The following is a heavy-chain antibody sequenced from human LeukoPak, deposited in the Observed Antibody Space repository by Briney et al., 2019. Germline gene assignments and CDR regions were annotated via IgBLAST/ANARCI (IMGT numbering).Heavy chain of an antibody. D-gene: IGHD3-22*01. CDR3: ARHVVGVADYYDSSGYYYFDY. CDR2: IYYSWST. CDR1: GGCISSSSYY. Sequence: SETLSLTCAVSGGCISSSSYYWGWIRQPPWKGLEWIGRIYYSWSTYYNPSLKSRVTISVDTSKNQFSLKLSSVTAADTAVYYCARHVVGVADYYDSSGYYYFDYWGQGTLVTVSS. V-gene: IGHV4-39*01. J-gene: IGHJ4*02.